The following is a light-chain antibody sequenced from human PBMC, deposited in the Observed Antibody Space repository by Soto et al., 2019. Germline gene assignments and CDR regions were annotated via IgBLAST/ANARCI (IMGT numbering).Light chain of an antibody. Sequence: DIQMTQSPSSLSASVGDRVIITCRASQSISGYLNWYQQKPGKAPNLLIYAASSLQSGVPSRFSGSGSGTDFTLTISSLQSEDFATYYCQQHYITPWTFGQGTKVDIK. CDR1: QSISGY. CDR3: QQHYITPWT. V-gene: IGKV1-39*01. J-gene: IGKJ1*01. CDR2: AAS.